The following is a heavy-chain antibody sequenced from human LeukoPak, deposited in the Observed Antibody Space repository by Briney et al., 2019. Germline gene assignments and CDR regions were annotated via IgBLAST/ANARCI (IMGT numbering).Heavy chain of an antibody. J-gene: IGHJ4*02. D-gene: IGHD3-3*01. V-gene: IGHV3-30*02. CDR1: AFTFSRYG. CDR2: IRYDGSNK. Sequence: PGGSLRLSCAASAFTFSRYGMHWVRQAPGKGLEWVAFIRYDGSNKYYADSVKGRFTISRDNSKNTLYLQMNSLRAEDTAVYYCAKDRKSGYDFWSGYLDYWGQGTLVTVSS. CDR3: AKDRKSGYDFWSGYLDY.